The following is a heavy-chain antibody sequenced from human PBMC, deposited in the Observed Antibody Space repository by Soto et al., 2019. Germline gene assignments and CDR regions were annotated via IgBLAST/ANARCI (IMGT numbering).Heavy chain of an antibody. CDR1: GFTFSSYG. J-gene: IGHJ4*02. CDR3: AKDRYYYDSSGQLDY. V-gene: IGHV3-30*18. D-gene: IGHD3-22*01. CDR2: ISYDGSNK. Sequence: QVQLVESGGGVVQPGRSLRLSCAASGFTFSSYGMHWVRQAPGKGLEWVAVISYDGSNKYYADSVKGRFTISRDNSKNTLYLQMYSLRAEDTAVYYCAKDRYYYDSSGQLDYWGQGTLVTVSS.